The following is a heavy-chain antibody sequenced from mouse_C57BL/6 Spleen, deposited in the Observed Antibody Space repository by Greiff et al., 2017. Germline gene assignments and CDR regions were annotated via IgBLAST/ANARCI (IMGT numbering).Heavy chain of an antibody. CDR1: GYAFSSSW. CDR2: IYPGDGDT. D-gene: IGHD1-1*01. V-gene: IGHV1-82*01. CDR3: ARSYYGSSHWYFDV. J-gene: IGHJ1*03. Sequence: VQLQQSGPELVKPGASVKISCKASGYAFSSSWMNWVKQRPGKGLEWIGRIYPGDGDTNYNGKFKGKATLTADKSSSTAYIQLSSLTSEDSAVYFCARSYYGSSHWYFDVWGTGTTVTVSA.